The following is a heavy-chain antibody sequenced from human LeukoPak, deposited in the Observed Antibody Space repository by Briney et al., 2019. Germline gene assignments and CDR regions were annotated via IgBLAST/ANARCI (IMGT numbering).Heavy chain of an antibody. Sequence: PSETLSLTCTVSGGSISSGDYYWSWIRQPPGKGLEWIGYIYYSGSTYYNPSLKSRVTISVDTSKNQFSLKLSSVTAADTAVYYCARGGTTVTSYYYYGMDVWDQGTTVTVSS. V-gene: IGHV4-30-4*01. CDR3: ARGGTTVTSYYYYGMDV. D-gene: IGHD4-17*01. CDR1: GGSISSGDYY. CDR2: IYYSGST. J-gene: IGHJ6*02.